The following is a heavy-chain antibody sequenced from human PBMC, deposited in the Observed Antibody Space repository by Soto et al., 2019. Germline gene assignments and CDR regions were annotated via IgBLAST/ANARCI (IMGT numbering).Heavy chain of an antibody. CDR1: GYTFTSYG. V-gene: IGHV1-18*01. Sequence: QVHLVQSGAEVKKPGASVKVSCKASGYTFTSYGITWVRQAPGQGLEWMGWISAHNGNTDYAQKLQGRVIVTRDTSTSTAYMELRSLISDDTAVYYCARVRYGDYWGQGALVTVSS. CDR3: ARVRYGDY. CDR2: ISAHNGNT. D-gene: IGHD1-1*01. J-gene: IGHJ4*02.